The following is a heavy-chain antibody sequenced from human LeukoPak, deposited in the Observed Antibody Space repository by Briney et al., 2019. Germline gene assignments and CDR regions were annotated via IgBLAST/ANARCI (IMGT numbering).Heavy chain of an antibody. V-gene: IGHV1-69*06. CDR3: AGGRTDIVVVPATLRNYYFDY. Sequence: SVKVSCKASGGTFSNYDISWVRQAPGQGLEWMGGIMPMFGKANYAQKFQGRVTTTADKATSTAYMELSSLRSEDTAVYYCAGGRTDIVVVPATLRNYYFDYWGQGTLVTVSS. CDR1: GGTFSNYD. D-gene: IGHD2-2*01. J-gene: IGHJ4*02. CDR2: IMPMFGKA.